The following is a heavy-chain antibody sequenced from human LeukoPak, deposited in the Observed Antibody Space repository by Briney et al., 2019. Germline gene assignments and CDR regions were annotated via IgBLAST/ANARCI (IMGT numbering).Heavy chain of an antibody. CDR2: ISYDGSNK. D-gene: IGHD5-12*01. J-gene: IGHJ4*02. CDR1: GFTFSSYA. CDR3: ARDGDSGYDFGRFDY. V-gene: IGHV3-30*04. Sequence: GGSLRLSCAASGFTFSSYAMHWVRQAPGKGLEWVAVISYDGSNKYYADSVKGRFTISRDNSKNTLYLQMNSLRAKDTAVYYCARDGDSGYDFGRFDYWGQGTLVTVSS.